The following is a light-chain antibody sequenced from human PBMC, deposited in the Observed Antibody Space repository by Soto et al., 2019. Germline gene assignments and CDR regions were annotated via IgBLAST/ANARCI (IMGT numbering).Light chain of an antibody. CDR3: QHYGRSPIT. CDR2: GAS. V-gene: IGKV3-20*01. Sequence: EIVLTQPPGALSLSPGEGATLSCRASQSLSSSYVAWYQQKVGQPPRLLIYGASNRATGIPDRFSGSGSATDFTLTISRLEPEDFALYYCQHYGRSPITFGQGTRLEIK. J-gene: IGKJ5*01. CDR1: QSLSSSY.